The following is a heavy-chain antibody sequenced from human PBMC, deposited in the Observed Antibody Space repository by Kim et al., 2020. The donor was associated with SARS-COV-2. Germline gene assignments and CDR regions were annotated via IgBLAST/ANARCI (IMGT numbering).Heavy chain of an antibody. J-gene: IGHJ6*02. CDR1: GGSISSSSYY. Sequence: SETLSLTCTVSGGSISSSSYYWGWIRQPPGKGLEWIGSIYYSRSTYYNPSLKSRVTISVDTSKNQFSLKLSSVTAADTAVYYCARDRTTYYGDYEGWISGNYYGMDVWGQGTTVTVSS. V-gene: IGHV4-39*07. CDR3: ARDRTTYYGDYEGWISGNYYGMDV. D-gene: IGHD4-17*01. CDR2: IYYSRST.